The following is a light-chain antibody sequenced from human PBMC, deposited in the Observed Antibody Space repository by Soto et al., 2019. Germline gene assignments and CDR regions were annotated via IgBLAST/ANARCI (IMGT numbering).Light chain of an antibody. V-gene: IGLV2-14*01. CDR1: SSDVGGYNY. Sequence: QSALTQPASVSGSPGQSITISCTGTSSDVGGYNYVSWYQQHPGKAPKLMIYDVTNRPSGVSNRFSGSKSGNTASLTISGLQAEYEADYYCSSYTSSNTVVFGGGTKFTVL. CDR2: DVT. J-gene: IGLJ2*01. CDR3: SSYTSSNTVV.